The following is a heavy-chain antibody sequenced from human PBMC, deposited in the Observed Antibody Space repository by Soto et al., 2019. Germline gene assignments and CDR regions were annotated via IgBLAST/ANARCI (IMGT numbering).Heavy chain of an antibody. CDR3: ARIQPGDY. CDR2: IYYSGST. V-gene: IGHV4-39*01. J-gene: IGHJ4*02. D-gene: IGHD5-18*01. CDR1: GGSISSSSYY. Sequence: SETLSLTCTVSGGSISSSSYYWGWIRQPPGKGLEWIGSIYYSGSTYYNPSLKSRVTISVDTSKNQFSLKLSSVTAADTAVYYCARIQPGDYWGQGTLVTVSS.